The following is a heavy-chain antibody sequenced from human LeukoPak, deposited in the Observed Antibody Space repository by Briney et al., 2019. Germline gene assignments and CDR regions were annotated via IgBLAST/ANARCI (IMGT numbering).Heavy chain of an antibody. CDR2: IHPNSGGT. V-gene: IGHV1-2*06. CDR1: GYTFADYY. J-gene: IGHJ6*02. Sequence: ASVKVSCKASGYTFADYYIHWVRQAPGQGLEWMGRIHPNSGGTYYAQQFQGRVTMTRDTSISTAYMELSRLRSDDTAVYYCASAWYGDQYGMDVWGQGTTVTVSS. CDR3: ASAWYGDQYGMDV. D-gene: IGHD6-13*01.